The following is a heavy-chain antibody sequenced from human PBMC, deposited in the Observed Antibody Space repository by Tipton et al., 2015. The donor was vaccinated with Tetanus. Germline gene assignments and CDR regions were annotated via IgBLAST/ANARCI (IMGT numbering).Heavy chain of an antibody. CDR1: GVSMSTTNYF. Sequence: TLSLTCSVSGVSMSTTNYFWGWIRQPPGKPLEWIGSIYYSGNTFYNPSLQSRVTISVDTSKNQFSLKLSSVTAADTAVYYCARVVGAAAGTKVDYWGQGTLVTVSS. CDR3: ARVVGAAAGTKVDY. J-gene: IGHJ4*02. CDR2: IYYSGNT. V-gene: IGHV4-39*07. D-gene: IGHD6-13*01.